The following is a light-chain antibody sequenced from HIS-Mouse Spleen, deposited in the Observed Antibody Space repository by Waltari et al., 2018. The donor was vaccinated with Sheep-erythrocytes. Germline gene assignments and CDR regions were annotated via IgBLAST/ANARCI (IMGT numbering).Light chain of an antibody. V-gene: IGLV2-23*02. J-gene: IGLJ3*02. CDR1: SSDVGRYNL. CDR2: EVS. CDR3: CSYAGSSTPWV. Sequence: QSALTQPASVSGSPGQSITISCTGTSSDVGRYNLVSWYQQHPGKAPKHMISEVSKRPSGVSNRFSRSKSGNTASLTISGLQAEDEADYYCCSYAGSSTPWVFGGGTKLTVL.